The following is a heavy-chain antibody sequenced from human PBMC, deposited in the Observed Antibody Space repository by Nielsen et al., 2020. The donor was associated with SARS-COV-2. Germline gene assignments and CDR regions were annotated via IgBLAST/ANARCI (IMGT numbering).Heavy chain of an antibody. CDR3: ARAICSGGSCYYRTRGVNWFDP. D-gene: IGHD2-15*01. CDR1: GYTFTSYD. J-gene: IGHJ5*02. CDR2: MNPNSGNT. Sequence: ASVKVSCKASGYTFTSYDINWVRQATGQGLEWMGWMNPNSGNTGYAQKFQGRVTMTRNTSISTAYMELSSLRSEDTAVYYCARAICSGGSCYYRTRGVNWFDPWGQGTLVTVSS. V-gene: IGHV1-8*01.